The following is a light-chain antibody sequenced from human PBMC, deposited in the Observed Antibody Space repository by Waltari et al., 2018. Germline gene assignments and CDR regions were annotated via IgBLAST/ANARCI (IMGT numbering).Light chain of an antibody. CDR3: QQSYNTPPT. J-gene: IGKJ2*01. CDR1: QGVSSY. Sequence: DIQMTQSPSSLSASVGDRVHITCLASQGVSSYLHWYQQKPGKAPQLMINAASSLQGGVPARFSGSGSWTDFTLTIYNLQPEDFATYYGQQSYNTPPTFGQGTQVEIK. CDR2: AAS. V-gene: IGKV1-39*01.